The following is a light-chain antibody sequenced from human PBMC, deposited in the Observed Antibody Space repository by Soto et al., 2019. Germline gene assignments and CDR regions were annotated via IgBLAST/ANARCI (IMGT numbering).Light chain of an antibody. CDR2: GNR. Sequence: QSVLTQPPSVSGAPGQRVTLSCTGNSSNLGAGYDVHWYQQLPGAAPKLVIFGNRNRPSGVPERFSGSKSGTSASLAISGLRSEDEADYYCAAWDDSLSGVLFGGGTKLTVL. CDR1: SSNLGAGYD. V-gene: IGLV1-40*01. J-gene: IGLJ2*01. CDR3: AAWDDSLSGVL.